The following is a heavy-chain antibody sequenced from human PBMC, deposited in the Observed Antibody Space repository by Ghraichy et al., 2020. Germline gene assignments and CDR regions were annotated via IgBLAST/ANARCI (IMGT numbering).Heavy chain of an antibody. J-gene: IGHJ6*02. Sequence: SETLSLTCTVSGGSIYSGGYYWSWIRQHPGKGLEWIGYIYYSGSTYYNPSLKSRVTISLDTSKNQFSLKLSSVTAADTAVYYCARAPPPERSYYGMDVWGQGTTVTVSS. CDR2: IYYSGST. CDR3: ARAPPPERSYYGMDV. CDR1: GGSIYSGGYY. V-gene: IGHV4-31*03.